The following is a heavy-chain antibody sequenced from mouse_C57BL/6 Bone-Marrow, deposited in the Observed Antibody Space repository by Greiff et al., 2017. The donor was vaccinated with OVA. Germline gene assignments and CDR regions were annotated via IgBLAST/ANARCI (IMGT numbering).Heavy chain of an antibody. V-gene: IGHV1-61*01. CDR2: IYPSDSET. Sequence: QVQLQQPGAELVRPGSSVKLSCKASGYTFTSYWMDWVKRRPGQGLEWIGNIYPSDSETHYNQKFKDKATLTVDKSSSTAYMQLSSLTSEDSAVYYCARSPYYYGSPWFAYWGQGTLVTVSA. D-gene: IGHD1-1*01. J-gene: IGHJ3*01. CDR3: ARSPYYYGSPWFAY. CDR1: GYTFTSYW.